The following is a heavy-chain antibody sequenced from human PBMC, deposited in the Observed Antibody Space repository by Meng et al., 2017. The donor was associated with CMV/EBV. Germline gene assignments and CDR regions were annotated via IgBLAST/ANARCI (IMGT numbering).Heavy chain of an antibody. J-gene: IGHJ6*02. Sequence: ASVKVSCKASGYTFTSYDINWVRRATGQGLEWMGWMNPNSGNTGYAQKFQGRVTITRNTSISTAYMELSSLRSEDTAVYYCARGGYGSGVPYGMDVWGQGTTVTVSS. V-gene: IGHV1-8*03. CDR3: ARGGYGSGVPYGMDV. CDR1: GYTFTSYD. D-gene: IGHD3-10*01. CDR2: MNPNSGNT.